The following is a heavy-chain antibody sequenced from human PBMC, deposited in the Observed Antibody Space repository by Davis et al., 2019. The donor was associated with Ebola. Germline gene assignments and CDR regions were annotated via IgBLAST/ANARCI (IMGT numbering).Heavy chain of an antibody. J-gene: IGHJ6*02. CDR3: ARDLRYCSSTSCDFYGMDV. CDR2: ISSNGGST. CDR1: GFTFSSYA. V-gene: IGHV3-64D*08. D-gene: IGHD2-2*01. Sequence: PGGPLRPPLSALGFTFSSYAMHRVRQPPGQGLDHLSAISSNGGSTYYADSVKGRFTISRDNSKNTLYLQRSSLRAEDTAVYYCARDLRYCSSTSCDFYGMDVWGQGTTVTVSS.